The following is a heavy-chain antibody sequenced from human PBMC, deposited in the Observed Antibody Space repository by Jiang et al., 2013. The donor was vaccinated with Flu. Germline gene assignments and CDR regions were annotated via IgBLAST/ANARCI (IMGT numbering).Heavy chain of an antibody. D-gene: IGHD6-19*01. J-gene: IGHJ4*02. CDR3: ARHARHSSGWYADY. CDR1: GYSFSSYW. Sequence: VQLVESGTEVKKPGESLKMSCKGSGYSFSSYWIAWVRQMPGKGLEWMGIIYPGDSDTRYSPSFQGQVTISADKSISTAYLQWSSLEASDTAMYYCARHARHSSGWYADYWGQGTLVTVSS. V-gene: IGHV5-51*01. CDR2: IYPGDSDT.